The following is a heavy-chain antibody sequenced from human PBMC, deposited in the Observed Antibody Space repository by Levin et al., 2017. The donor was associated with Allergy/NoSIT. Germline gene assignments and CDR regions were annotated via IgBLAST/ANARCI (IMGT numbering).Heavy chain of an antibody. CDR1: GFSLTSGVG. CDR2: IYWDDVK. CDR3: GLLGNAYFEL. Sequence: SGPTLVKPTQTLTLTCTFSGFSLTSGVGVGWIRQPPGKTLEWLALIYWDDVKRYSPSLKSRLTITKDTSKNQVVLTMTKLDPVDTATYYCGLLGNAYFELWGRGTLVTVSS. V-gene: IGHV2-5*02. D-gene: IGHD4-23*01. J-gene: IGHJ2*01.